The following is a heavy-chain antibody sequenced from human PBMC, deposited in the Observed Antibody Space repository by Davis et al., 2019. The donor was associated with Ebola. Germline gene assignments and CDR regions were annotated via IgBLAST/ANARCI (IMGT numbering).Heavy chain of an antibody. CDR3: ARDPTGVLWATYFDY. D-gene: IGHD2-21*01. Sequence: ASVKVSCKASGYTFTSYDINWVRQAPGQGLEWMGWISAYNGNTNYAQKLQGRVTMTTDTSTSTAYMELRSLRSDDTAVYYCARDPTGVLWATYFDYWGQGTLVTVSS. J-gene: IGHJ4*02. CDR1: GYTFTSYD. V-gene: IGHV1-18*01. CDR2: ISAYNGNT.